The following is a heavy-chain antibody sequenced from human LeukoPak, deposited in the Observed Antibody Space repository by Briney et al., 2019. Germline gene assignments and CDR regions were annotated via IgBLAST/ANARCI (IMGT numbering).Heavy chain of an antibody. J-gene: IGHJ3*01. CDR2: ISAYNGNT. V-gene: IGHV1-18*01. CDR1: GYTFTSYG. Sequence: ASVKVSCKASGYTFTSYGISWVRQAPGQGLEWMGWISAYNGNTNYAQKLQGRVTMTTDTSTSTAYMELSSLRSEDTAVYYCARGYVLRYFDWSRGPHWFDPWGQGTMVTVSS. CDR3: ARGYVLRYFDWSRGPHWFDP. D-gene: IGHD3-9*01.